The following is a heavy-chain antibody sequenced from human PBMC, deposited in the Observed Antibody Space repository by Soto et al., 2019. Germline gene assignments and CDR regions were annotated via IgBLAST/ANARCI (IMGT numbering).Heavy chain of an antibody. CDR3: ARDRSIAAAGSEGGFGY. D-gene: IGHD6-13*01. CDR1: GYTFTSYY. V-gene: IGHV1-46*01. CDR2: INPSGGST. J-gene: IGHJ4*02. Sequence: GASVKVSCKASGYTFTSYYMHWVRQAPGQRLEWMGIINPSGGSTSYAQKFQGRVTMTRDTSTCTVYMELSSLRSEDTAVYYCARDRSIAAAGSEGGFGYWGQGTLVTVSS.